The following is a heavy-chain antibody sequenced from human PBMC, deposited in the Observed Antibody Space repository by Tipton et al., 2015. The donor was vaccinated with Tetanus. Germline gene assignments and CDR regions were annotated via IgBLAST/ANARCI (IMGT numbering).Heavy chain of an antibody. Sequence: QLVQSGAEVKKPGASVKVSCRASGYTFTGHYMHWVRQAPGQGLEWMGRINPNSGGTNYAQKFQGRVTMSRDTSIRTAYMELGRLISGDTAVYYCARAGISMTGTFGVDYWGQGTLVTVSS. J-gene: IGHJ4*02. CDR2: INPNSGGT. CDR1: GYTFTGHY. D-gene: IGHD6-19*01. V-gene: IGHV1-2*06. CDR3: ARAGISMTGTFGVDY.